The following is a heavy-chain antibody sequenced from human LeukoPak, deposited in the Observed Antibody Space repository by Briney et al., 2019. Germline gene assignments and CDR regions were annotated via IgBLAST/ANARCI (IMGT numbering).Heavy chain of an antibody. Sequence: GGSPSLSSAAPRFNFSDHAMRWVRPAPREGPGWGSAISGSGDSTYYADSVKGRFTISRDSSMETLYLQMNSLRAEDTATYFCAKRLSFGVAIGDFDYWGQGTLVTVSS. CDR1: RFNFSDHA. D-gene: IGHD3-3*01. CDR2: ISGSGDST. CDR3: AKRLSFGVAIGDFDY. J-gene: IGHJ4*02. V-gene: IGHV3-23*01.